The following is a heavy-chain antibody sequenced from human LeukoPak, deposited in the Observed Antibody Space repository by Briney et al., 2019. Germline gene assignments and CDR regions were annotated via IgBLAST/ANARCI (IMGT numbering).Heavy chain of an antibody. CDR2: FGFGVAT. Sequence: PGGSLRLSCAASLLISSVDATTSVREAPGGRLECGSSFGFGVATHYADSVKGRFTISRDNSKSTLYLQRTSLRAEDTALYFCVKDSSTTSWYFAFDVWGQGTMVDVSS. CDR3: VKDSSTTSWYFAFDV. J-gene: IGHJ3*01. D-gene: IGHD2-2*01. V-gene: IGHV3-23*01. CDR1: LLISSVDA.